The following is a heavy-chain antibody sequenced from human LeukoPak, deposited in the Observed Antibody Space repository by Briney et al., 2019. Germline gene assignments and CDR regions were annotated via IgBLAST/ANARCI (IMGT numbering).Heavy chain of an antibody. CDR3: ARGYCSSTSCYGGSY. J-gene: IGHJ4*02. Sequence: GESLKISCKGSGYSFTSYWIGWVRQMPGKGLEWMGIIYPGDSDTRYSPSFQGQVTISADKSISTAYLQWSSLKASDTAMYYCARGYCSSTSCYGGSYWGQGTLVTVSS. V-gene: IGHV5-51*01. CDR1: GYSFTSYW. CDR2: IYPGDSDT. D-gene: IGHD2-2*01.